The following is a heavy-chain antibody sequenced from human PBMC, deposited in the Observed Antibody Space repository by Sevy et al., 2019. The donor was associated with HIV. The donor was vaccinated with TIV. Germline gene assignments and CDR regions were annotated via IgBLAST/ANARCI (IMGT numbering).Heavy chain of an antibody. J-gene: IGHJ4*02. V-gene: IGHV4-39*01. CDR3: ASVEMATITKGYFDY. Sequence: SETLSLTCTVSGGSISSSSYYWGWIRQPPGKGLEWIGSIYYSGSTYYNPSLKSRVTISVDTSKNQFSLKLSSVTAADTAVYYCASVEMATITKGYFDYWGQRTLVTVSS. CDR2: IYYSGST. D-gene: IGHD5-12*01. CDR1: GGSISSSSYY.